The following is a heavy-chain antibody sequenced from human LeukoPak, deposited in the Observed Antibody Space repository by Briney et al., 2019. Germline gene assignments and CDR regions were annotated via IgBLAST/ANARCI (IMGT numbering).Heavy chain of an antibody. J-gene: IGHJ6*03. CDR2: MNPNSGNT. CDR3: ARDPSPYYYYYMDV. Sequence: ASVKVSCKASGYTFTSYDINWVRQATGQGLEWMGWMNPNSGNTGYAQKFQGRVTMTRNTYISTAYMELSSLRSEDTAVYYCARDPSPYYYYYMDVWGKGTTVTVSS. D-gene: IGHD2-2*01. V-gene: IGHV1-8*01. CDR1: GYTFTSYD.